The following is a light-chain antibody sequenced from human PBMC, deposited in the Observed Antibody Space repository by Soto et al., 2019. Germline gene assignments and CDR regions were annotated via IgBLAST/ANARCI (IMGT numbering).Light chain of an antibody. CDR1: SSDIGAYDY. CDR2: EVN. Sequence: QSVLTQPASLSGSPGQSITISCTGTSSDIGAYDYVSWFQQHPGKAPKLMISEVNKRPSGIPDRFSGSKSGTSATLGITGLQTGDEADYYCGTWDSSLSAGVFGTGTKVTVL. V-gene: IGLV1-51*01. J-gene: IGLJ1*01. CDR3: GTWDSSLSAGV.